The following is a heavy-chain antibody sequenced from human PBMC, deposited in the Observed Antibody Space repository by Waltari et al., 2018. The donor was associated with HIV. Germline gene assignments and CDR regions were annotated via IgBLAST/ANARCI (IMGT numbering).Heavy chain of an antibody. J-gene: IGHJ5*02. D-gene: IGHD3-10*01. V-gene: IGHV3-30*02. CDR3: AKDLKTMIRGGGFDP. CDR2: IRHDGITK. CDR1: GFMLRNSG. Sequence: VESGGGVVQPGGSLRLSCAASGFMLRNSGVPWVRQAPGKGLEWVAFIRHDGITKYYTKSVKGRFTISRDKSKKTVYLQMSSLRLEDTAVYYCAKDLKTMIRGGGFDPWGQGTLVTVSS.